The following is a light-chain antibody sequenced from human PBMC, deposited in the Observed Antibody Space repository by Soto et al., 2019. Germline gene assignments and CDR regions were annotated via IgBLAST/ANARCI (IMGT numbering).Light chain of an antibody. CDR3: QQYGSSRT. CDR2: DAS. CDR1: QSVSSSY. Sequence: ENVLTQSPGTLSLSPGERATLSCRASQSVSSSYLALYQQKPGQAPRLLIYDASSRATGIPDRFSGSGSGTDFTLTISRLEPEDFAVYYCQQYGSSRTFGQGTKVDIK. J-gene: IGKJ1*01. V-gene: IGKV3-20*01.